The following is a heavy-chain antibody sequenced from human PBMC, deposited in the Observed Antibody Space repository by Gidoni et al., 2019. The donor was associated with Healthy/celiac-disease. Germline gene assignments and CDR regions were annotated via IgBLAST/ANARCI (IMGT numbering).Heavy chain of an antibody. CDR1: GFTFSGSA. CDR2: SRSKANSYAT. D-gene: IGHD2-15*01. CDR3: TSLYCSGGSCYSDY. Sequence: EVQLVESGGGLVQPGGSLKLSCAASGFTFSGSAMHWVRQAPGKGLEWVGRSRSKANSYATAYAASVKGRFTISRDDSKSTAYLQMNSLKTEDTAVYYCTSLYCSGGSCYSDYWGQGTLVTVSS. V-gene: IGHV3-73*01. J-gene: IGHJ4*02.